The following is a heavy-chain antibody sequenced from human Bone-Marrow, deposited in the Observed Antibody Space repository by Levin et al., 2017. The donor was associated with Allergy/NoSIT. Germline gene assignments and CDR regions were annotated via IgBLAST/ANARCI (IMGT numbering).Heavy chain of an antibody. CDR3: ARAEMSGSHGMDV. CDR1: GYSIRSGYY. J-gene: IGHJ6*02. CDR2: IYHSGIT. V-gene: IGHV4-38-2*01. D-gene: IGHD5-24*01. Sequence: PSETLSLTCGVSGYSIRSGYYWGWIRQPPGKGLEWIGSIYHSGITHYNPSLKSRVTISVDTSENQLSLKLRSVTAADTAVYYCARAEMSGSHGMDVWGQGTTVTVSS.